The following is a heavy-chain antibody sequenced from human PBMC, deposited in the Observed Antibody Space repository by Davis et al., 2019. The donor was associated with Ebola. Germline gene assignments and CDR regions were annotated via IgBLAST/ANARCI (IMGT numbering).Heavy chain of an antibody. D-gene: IGHD2-8*01. J-gene: IGHJ4*02. Sequence: GGSLRLSCVASGFTFSGYAMHWVRQAPGKGLEWVAVISYDGSNKYYADSVKGRFTISRDNSQNTLSLQMNSLRAEDTAVYYCARAYEWWGQGTLVTVSS. V-gene: IGHV3-30*04. CDR3: ARAYEW. CDR2: ISYDGSNK. CDR1: GFTFSGYA.